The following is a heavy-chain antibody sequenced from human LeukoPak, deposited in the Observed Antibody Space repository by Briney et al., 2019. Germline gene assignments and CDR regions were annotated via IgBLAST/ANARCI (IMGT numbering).Heavy chain of an antibody. J-gene: IGHJ4*02. CDR1: GFTFSSYD. CDR2: ISGRGGNT. Sequence: GGSLRLSCAASGFTFSSYDMSWVRQAPGKGLEWVSAISGRGGNTYYADSVKGRFTISRDNFKNTLYLQMNSLRAEDTAIYYCAREHAYGGFYDYWGQGTLVTVSS. D-gene: IGHD2/OR15-2a*01. V-gene: IGHV3-23*01. CDR3: AREHAYGGFYDY.